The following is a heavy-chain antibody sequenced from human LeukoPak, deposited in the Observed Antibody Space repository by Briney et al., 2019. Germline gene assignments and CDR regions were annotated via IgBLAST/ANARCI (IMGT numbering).Heavy chain of an antibody. J-gene: IGHJ4*02. CDR1: GFTFSSYA. CDR2: ISSSADST. D-gene: IGHD4-23*01. Sequence: GGSLRLSCEASGFTFSSYAMSWVRQAPGKGLAWVSVISSSADSTYYADSVKGRFTISRDNSKNTLYLQMNNLRAEDTAVYYCAKPLEKYTYGGNFDYWGQGLLFTVSS. CDR3: AKPLEKYTYGGNFDY. V-gene: IGHV3-23*01.